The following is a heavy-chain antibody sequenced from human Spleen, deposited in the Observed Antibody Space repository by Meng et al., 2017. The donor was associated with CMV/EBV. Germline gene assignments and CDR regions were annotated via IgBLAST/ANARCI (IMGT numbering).Heavy chain of an antibody. CDR2: IHYSGST. D-gene: IGHD1-26*01. V-gene: IGHV4-61*01. CDR3: ARGGSGGSLGTHHSFDP. CDR1: SVSSGSYY. J-gene: IGHJ5*02. Sequence: SVSSGSYYWNWIRQPPGKGLEWIGYIHYSGSTNYNPSLKSRVTISVDTSKNQFSLKLSSVTAADTAVYYCARGGSGGSLGTHHSFDPWGQGTLVTVSS.